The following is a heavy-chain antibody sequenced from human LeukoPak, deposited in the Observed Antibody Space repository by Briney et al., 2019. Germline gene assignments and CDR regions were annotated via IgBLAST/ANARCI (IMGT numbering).Heavy chain of an antibody. CDR1: GGSISSSSYY. CDR3: ARGYCSGGSCYPLDY. J-gene: IGHJ4*02. D-gene: IGHD2-15*01. Sequence: SETLSLTCTVSGGSISSSSYYWGWIRQPPGKGLEWIGSIYYSGSTYYNPSLKSRVTISLDTSKNQFSLKLSSVTAAATGVHYWARGYCSGGSCYPLDYWGQGTLVTVSS. V-gene: IGHV4-39*01. CDR2: IYYSGST.